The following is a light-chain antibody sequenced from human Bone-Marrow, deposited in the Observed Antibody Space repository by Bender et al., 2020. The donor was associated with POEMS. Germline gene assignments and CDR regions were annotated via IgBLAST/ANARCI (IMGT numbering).Light chain of an antibody. CDR1: TSSIGAGYD. CDR3: AVWDDSLNGWV. CDR2: DTF. Sequence: QSVLTQPPSVSGAPGQRVTISCTGSTSSIGAGYDVHWYQQLPGTAPKLLIYDTFNRPSEVPDRFSGSRSGTSASLAISGLQSEDEADYYCAVWDDSLNGWVFGGGTKLTVL. V-gene: IGLV1-40*01. J-gene: IGLJ3*02.